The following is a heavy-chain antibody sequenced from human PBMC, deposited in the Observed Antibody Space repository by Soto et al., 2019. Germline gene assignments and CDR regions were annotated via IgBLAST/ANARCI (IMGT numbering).Heavy chain of an antibody. Sequence: QVQLVQSGAAVKKPGSSVKVSCKASGGTFSSYTISWVRQAPGQGLEWMGRIIPILGIANYAQKFQGRVTITADKSTIKAYMELSSLRSEDTAGYYWAREEGYSSGWYVGLVDYWGQGTLVNVSS. CDR2: IIPILGIA. CDR3: AREEGYSSGWYVGLVDY. J-gene: IGHJ4*02. D-gene: IGHD6-19*01. V-gene: IGHV1-69*08. CDR1: GGTFSSYT.